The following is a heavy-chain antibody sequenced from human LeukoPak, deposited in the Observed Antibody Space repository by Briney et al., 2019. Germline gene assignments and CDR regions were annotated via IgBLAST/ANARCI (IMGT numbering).Heavy chain of an antibody. CDR3: ATTFSGYVSSWPEYFQH. Sequence: SETLSLTCTVSGVSISNYYWSWIRQPPGKGLEWIGYYYYSGNTNYNPSLKSRVTILADTSKNQFSLRLFSVTASDTAVYYCATTFSGYVSSWPEYFQHWGQGTLVTVSS. J-gene: IGHJ1*01. CDR2: YYYSGNT. V-gene: IGHV4-59*08. D-gene: IGHD6-13*01. CDR1: GVSISNYY.